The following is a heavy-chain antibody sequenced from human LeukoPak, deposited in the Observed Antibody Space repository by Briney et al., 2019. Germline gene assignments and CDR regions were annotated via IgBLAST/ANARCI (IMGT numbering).Heavy chain of an antibody. D-gene: IGHD3-10*01. Sequence: SETLSLTCTVSGGSISNYYWTWIRQSPEKGLEWIGYIYSSGSTKYNPSLKSRVTISVDTSKNQFSLNLSSVTAADTALYYCARLPSGSSPFDYWGQGTLVTVSS. V-gene: IGHV4-59*08. CDR3: ARLPSGSSPFDY. J-gene: IGHJ4*02. CDR1: GGSISNYY. CDR2: IYSSGST.